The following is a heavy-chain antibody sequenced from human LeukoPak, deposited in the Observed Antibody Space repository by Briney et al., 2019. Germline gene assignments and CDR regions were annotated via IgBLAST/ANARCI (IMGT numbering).Heavy chain of an antibody. CDR3: ARGLRVRGDYYYYYMDV. CDR2: IIPIFGTA. V-gene: IGHV1-69*05. J-gene: IGHJ6*03. Sequence: SVKVSCKASGGTFSSYAISWVRQAPGQGLEWMGRIIPIFGTANYAQKFQGRVTITTDESTSTAYMELSSLRSEDTAVYYCARGLRVRGDYYYYYMDVWGIGTTVTVSS. CDR1: GGTFSSYA. D-gene: IGHD3-10*01.